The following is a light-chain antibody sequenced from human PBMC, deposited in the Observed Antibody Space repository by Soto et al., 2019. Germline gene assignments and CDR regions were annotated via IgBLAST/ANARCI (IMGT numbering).Light chain of an antibody. CDR1: SSDVGGYNY. CDR3: SSYTSSSTLV. V-gene: IGLV2-14*03. J-gene: IGLJ1*01. CDR2: DVS. Sequence: QLVLTQPASVSGSPGQSITISCTGTSSDVGGYNYVSWYQHHPGKAPKLMIYDVSNRPSGVSNRFSGSKSGNTASLTISGLQAEDEADYYCSSYTSSSTLVFGTGTKLTVL.